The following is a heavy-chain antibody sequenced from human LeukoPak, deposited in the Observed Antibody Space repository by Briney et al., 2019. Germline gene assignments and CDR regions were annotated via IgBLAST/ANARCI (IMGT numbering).Heavy chain of an antibody. CDR2: IYTSGST. J-gene: IGHJ3*02. CDR1: GGSISSGSYY. V-gene: IGHV4-61*02. Sequence: SETLSLTCTVSGGSISSGSYYWSWIRQPAGKGLEWIGRIYTSGSTNYNPSLKSRVTISVDTSKNQFSLKLSSVTAADTAVYYCARDRRAARWLQLGDAFDIWGQGTMVTVSS. D-gene: IGHD5-24*01. CDR3: ARDRRAARWLQLGDAFDI.